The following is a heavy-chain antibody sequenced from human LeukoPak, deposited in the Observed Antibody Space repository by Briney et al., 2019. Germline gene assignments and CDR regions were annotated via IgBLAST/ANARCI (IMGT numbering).Heavy chain of an antibody. CDR2: IYSGGYT. Sequence: PGGSLRLSCAASGFTVSSNYMKWVRQAPGKGLEWVSIIYSGGYTNYADSVKGRFTISRDNSKNTLYLQMNSLRAEDTAVYYCAKGWTTVVTTNTGIDYWGQGTLVTVSS. J-gene: IGHJ4*02. CDR1: GFTVSSNY. D-gene: IGHD4-23*01. V-gene: IGHV3-53*01. CDR3: AKGWTTVVTTNTGIDY.